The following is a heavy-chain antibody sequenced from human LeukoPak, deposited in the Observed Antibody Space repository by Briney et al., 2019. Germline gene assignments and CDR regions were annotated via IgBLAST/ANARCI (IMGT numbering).Heavy chain of an antibody. D-gene: IGHD4-17*01. CDR1: GFTFSSYE. Sequence: GGSLRLSCAASGFTFSSYEMNWVRQAPGKGLEWISYISGSGSTVYYAGSVKGRFTISRANSKNSLFLQMGSLTAEDTAIYYCATFLTMTLDYWGQGTLVTVSS. J-gene: IGHJ4*02. V-gene: IGHV3-48*03. CDR3: ATFLTMTLDY. CDR2: ISGSGSTV.